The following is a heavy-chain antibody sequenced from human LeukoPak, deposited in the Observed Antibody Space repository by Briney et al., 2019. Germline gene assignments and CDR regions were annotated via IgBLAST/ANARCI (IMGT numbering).Heavy chain of an antibody. Sequence: SETLSLTCGVHGVSFSDYYWGWIRQSPGKGLEWIGEIYHTGDTHYNPPLKSRVTISIDTSKNQFSLNVTSLTAADTSVYYCARGRHRIDYDPRGRSLVHVYFDNWGQGSLVTVSS. J-gene: IGHJ4*02. D-gene: IGHD3-16*01. CDR2: IYHTGDT. CDR1: GVSFSDYY. CDR3: ARGRHRIDYDPRGRSLVHVYFDN. V-gene: IGHV4-34*01.